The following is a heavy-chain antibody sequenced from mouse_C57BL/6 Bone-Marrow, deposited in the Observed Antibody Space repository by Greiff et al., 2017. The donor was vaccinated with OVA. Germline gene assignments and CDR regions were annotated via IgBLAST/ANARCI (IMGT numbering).Heavy chain of an antibody. CDR3: ARKTTVERDYAMDY. V-gene: IGHV1-59*01. CDR2: IDPSDSYT. J-gene: IGHJ4*01. D-gene: IGHD1-1*01. CDR1: GYTFTSYW. Sequence: QVQLKQPGAELVRPGTSVKLSCKASGYTFTSYWMHWVKQRPGQGLEWIGVIDPSDSYTNYNQKFKGKATLTVDTSSSTAYMQLSSLTSEDSAVYYCARKTTVERDYAMDYWGQGTSVTVSS.